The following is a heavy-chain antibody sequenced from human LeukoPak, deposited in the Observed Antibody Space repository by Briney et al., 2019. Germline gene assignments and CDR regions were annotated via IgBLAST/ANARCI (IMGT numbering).Heavy chain of an antibody. J-gene: IGHJ4*02. D-gene: IGHD5-24*01. CDR3: VRWRYGYIYDY. V-gene: IGHV1-2*02. CDR1: GYTFTGCY. Sequence: ASVKVSCKASGYTFTGCYMHWVRQAPGQGLEWMGWVKGDSGVTYYEQEFQGRVTMTRDTSINTAYMELSRLRSDDTAVYYCVRWRYGYIYDYWGQGTLVTVSS. CDR2: VKGDSGVT.